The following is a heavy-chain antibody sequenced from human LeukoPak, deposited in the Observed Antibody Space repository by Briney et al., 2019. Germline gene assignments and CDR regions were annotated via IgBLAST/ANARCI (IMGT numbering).Heavy chain of an antibody. CDR2: IYYSGST. Sequence: SETLSLTCTVSDGSISSGGYYWSWIRQHPGKGQEWIGYIYYSGSTYYNPSLKSRVTISVDTSKNQFSLKLSSVTAADTAVYYCARGTKGSGPFYWGQGTLVTVSS. V-gene: IGHV4-31*03. J-gene: IGHJ4*02. CDR1: DGSISSGGYY. CDR3: ARGTKGSGPFY. D-gene: IGHD2-15*01.